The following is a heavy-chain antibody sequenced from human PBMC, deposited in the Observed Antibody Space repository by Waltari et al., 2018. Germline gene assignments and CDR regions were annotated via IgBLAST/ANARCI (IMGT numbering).Heavy chain of an antibody. J-gene: IGHJ3*02. V-gene: IGHV4-59*11. CDR2: IYYSGST. CDR3: ASPLGVYGGNRDAFDI. CDR1: GGSISSHY. D-gene: IGHD2-15*01. Sequence: QVQLQESGPGLVKPSETLSLTCTVSGGSISSHYWSWIRQPPGKGLEWIGYIYYSGSTNYNPSLKSRVTISVDTSKNQFSLKLSSVTAADTAVYYCASPLGVYGGNRDAFDIWGQGTMVTVSS.